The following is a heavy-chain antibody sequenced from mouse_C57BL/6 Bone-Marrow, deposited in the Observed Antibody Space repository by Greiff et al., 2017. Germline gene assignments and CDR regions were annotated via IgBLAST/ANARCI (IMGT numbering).Heavy chain of an antibody. CDR2: IYPGDGDT. D-gene: IGHD1-2*01. CDR1: GYAFSSSW. V-gene: IGHV1-82*01. CDR3: AISRRAY. Sequence: VQRVESGPELVKPGASVKISCKASGYAFSSSWMNWVKQRPGKGLEWIGRIYPGDGDTNYNGKFKGKATLTADKSSSTAYMQLSSLTSEASAVYFCAISRRAYWGQGTLVTVSA. J-gene: IGHJ3*01.